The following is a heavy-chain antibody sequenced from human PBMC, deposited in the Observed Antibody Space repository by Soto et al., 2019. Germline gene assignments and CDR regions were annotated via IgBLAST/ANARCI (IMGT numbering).Heavy chain of an antibody. CDR2: IYHSGST. Sequence: PSETLSLTCAVSSGSISSSNWWSWVRQPPGKGLEWIGEIYHSGSTNYNPSLKSRVTISVDKSKNQFSLKLSSVTAADTAVYYCARVTKFYYYYMDVWGKGTTVTVSS. J-gene: IGHJ6*03. V-gene: IGHV4-4*02. CDR1: SGSISSSNW. CDR3: ARVTKFYYYYMDV.